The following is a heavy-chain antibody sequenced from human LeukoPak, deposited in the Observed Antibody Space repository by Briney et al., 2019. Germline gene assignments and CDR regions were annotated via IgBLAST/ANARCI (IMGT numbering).Heavy chain of an antibody. J-gene: IGHJ2*01. V-gene: IGHV1-69*13. D-gene: IGHD3-9*01. CDR3: AREGVRYFDSRYFDL. Sequence: SVKVSCKASGGTFSSYAISWVRQAPGQGLEWMGGIIPIFGTANYAQKFQGRVTITADESTSTAYMEPSSLRSEDTAVYYCAREGVRYFDSRYFDLWGRGTLVTVSS. CDR2: IIPIFGTA. CDR1: GGTFSSYA.